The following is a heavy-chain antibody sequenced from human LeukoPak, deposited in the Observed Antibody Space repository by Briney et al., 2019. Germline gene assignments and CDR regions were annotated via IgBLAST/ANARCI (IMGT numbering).Heavy chain of an antibody. CDR1: GYTFTGYY. CDR3: AREGIAVAGTVDY. D-gene: IGHD6-19*01. CDR2: IDPNSGGT. J-gene: IGHJ4*02. V-gene: IGHV1-2*02. Sequence: ASVKVFCKASGYTFTGYYMHWVRQAPGQGLEWMGWIDPNSGGTNYAQKFQGRVTMTRDTSISTAYMELSRLRSDDTAVYYCAREGIAVAGTVDYWGQGTLVTVSS.